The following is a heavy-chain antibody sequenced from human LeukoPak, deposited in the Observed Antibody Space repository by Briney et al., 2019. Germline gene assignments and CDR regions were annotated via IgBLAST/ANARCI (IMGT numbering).Heavy chain of an antibody. D-gene: IGHD4-23*01. CDR1: GYSISSGYY. Sequence: KPSETLSLTCAVSGYSISSGYYWGWIRRPPGKGLEWIGSIYHSGSTYYNPSLKSRVTISVDTSKNQFSLKLSSVTAADTAVYYCARSILRWGYYFDYWGQGTLVTVSS. CDR2: IYHSGST. J-gene: IGHJ4*02. CDR3: ARSILRWGYYFDY. V-gene: IGHV4-38-2*01.